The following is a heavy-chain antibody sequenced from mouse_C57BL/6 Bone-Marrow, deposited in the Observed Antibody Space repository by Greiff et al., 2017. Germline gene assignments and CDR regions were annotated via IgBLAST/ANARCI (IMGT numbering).Heavy chain of an antibody. CDR2: ISGGGGNT. J-gene: IGHJ4*01. CDR1: GFTFSSYT. V-gene: IGHV5-9*01. CDR3: ARDYYGSSYDYAMDY. Sequence: EVHLVESGGGLVKPGGSLKLSCAASGFTFSSYTMSWVRQTPEKRLEWVATISGGGGNTYYPDSVKGRFTISRDNAKNTLYLQMSSLRSEDTALXYCARDYYGSSYDYAMDYWGQGTSVTVSS. D-gene: IGHD1-1*01.